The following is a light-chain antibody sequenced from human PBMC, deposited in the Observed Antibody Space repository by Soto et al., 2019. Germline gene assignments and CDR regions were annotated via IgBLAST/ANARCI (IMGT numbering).Light chain of an antibody. CDR2: DAS. CDR1: QSVTTRY. J-gene: IGKJ5*01. Sequence: EIVLTQCPVTLSLSPGEEATLSCRASQSVTTRYLAWYQQKPGQAPRLLIYDASNRATGIPARFSGSGSGTDFTLTISSLEPEDFAVYYCQQRSNWPPAFGQGTRLAIK. V-gene: IGKV3-11*01. CDR3: QQRSNWPPA.